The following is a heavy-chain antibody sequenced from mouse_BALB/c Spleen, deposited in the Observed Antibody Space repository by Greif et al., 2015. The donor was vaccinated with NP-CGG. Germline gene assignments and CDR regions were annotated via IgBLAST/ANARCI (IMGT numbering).Heavy chain of an antibody. CDR1: GFNIKDYY. Sequence: EVQLQQSGAELVRSGASVRLSCTASGFNIKDYYMHWVKQRPEQGLEWIGWIDPENGDTEYAPKFQGKATMTADTSSNTAYLQLSSLTSEDTAVYYCNAVPYAMDYWGQGTSVTVSS. J-gene: IGHJ4*01. CDR3: NAVPYAMDY. CDR2: IDPENGDT. V-gene: IGHV14-4*02. D-gene: IGHD2-14*01.